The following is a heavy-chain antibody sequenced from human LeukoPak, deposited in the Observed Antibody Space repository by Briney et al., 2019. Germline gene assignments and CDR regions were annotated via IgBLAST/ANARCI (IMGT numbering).Heavy chain of an antibody. D-gene: IGHD3-16*01. Sequence: PGGSLRLSCTASGFTFSTYTMHWVRQAPGKGLEYVSAISGNGGSTYYANSVKGRFTISRDNSKNTLYLQMGSLRAEDMAVYYCARREGANFDYWGQGTLVPVSS. V-gene: IGHV3-64*01. CDR1: GFTFSTYT. CDR2: ISGNGGST. CDR3: ARREGANFDY. J-gene: IGHJ4*02.